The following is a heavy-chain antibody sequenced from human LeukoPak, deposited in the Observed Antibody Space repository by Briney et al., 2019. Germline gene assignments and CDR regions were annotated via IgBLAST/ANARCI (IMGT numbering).Heavy chain of an antibody. Sequence: SETLSLTCTVSGGSISSFYWSWIRQPPGKGLEWIGYIYYRGSTNYNPSLKSRVAISVDTSKNQFSLKLSSVTAADTAVYYCARPAWGGPDAFDIWGQGTMVTVSS. D-gene: IGHD3-3*01. CDR1: GGSISSFY. J-gene: IGHJ3*02. CDR3: ARPAWGGPDAFDI. V-gene: IGHV4-59*08. CDR2: IYYRGST.